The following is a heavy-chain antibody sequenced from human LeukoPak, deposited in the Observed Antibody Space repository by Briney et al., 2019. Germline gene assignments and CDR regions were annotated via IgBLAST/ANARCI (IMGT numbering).Heavy chain of an antibody. Sequence: GESLKISCKGSGYSFTSYWIGWVRQMPGKGLEWMGIIYPGDSDTRYSPSFQGQVTISADKSISTAYLQWSSLKASDTAMYYCPRPGKTYYYGSGSLNHAFDIWAKGQWSPSLQ. CDR3: PRPGKTYYYGSGSLNHAFDI. D-gene: IGHD3-10*01. CDR1: GYSFTSYW. V-gene: IGHV5-51*01. J-gene: IGHJ3*02. CDR2: IYPGDSDT.